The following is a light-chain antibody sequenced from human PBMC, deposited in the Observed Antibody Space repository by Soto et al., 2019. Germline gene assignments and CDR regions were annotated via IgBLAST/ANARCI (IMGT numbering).Light chain of an antibody. J-gene: IGLJ1*01. CDR2: EVS. V-gene: IGLV2-14*01. CDR1: SSDVGGYNY. Sequence: QSALTQPASVSGSPGQSITISCTGTSSDVGGYNYVSWYQQHPGKAPKLIIYEVSNRPSGVSNRFSCSKSGNTASLTNSGVPAGNEADYFLKSLTSESPGVFGTGTKLTVL. CDR3: KSLTSESPGV.